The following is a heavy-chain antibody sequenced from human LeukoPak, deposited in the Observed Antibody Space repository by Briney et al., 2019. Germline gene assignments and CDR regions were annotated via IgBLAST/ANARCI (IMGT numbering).Heavy chain of an antibody. CDR3: AKDSCSSTSCYEDF. CDR2: ISYDGSNK. CDR1: GFTFSNYG. J-gene: IGHJ4*01. Sequence: GGSLRLSCAASGFTFSNYGMHWVRQAPGKGLEWVAVISYDGSNKYYSDSVKGRFTISRDNSKNTLYLQMNSLRAEDTGVYYCAKDSCSSTSCYEDFWGQEPWSPSPQ. V-gene: IGHV3-30*18. D-gene: IGHD2-2*01.